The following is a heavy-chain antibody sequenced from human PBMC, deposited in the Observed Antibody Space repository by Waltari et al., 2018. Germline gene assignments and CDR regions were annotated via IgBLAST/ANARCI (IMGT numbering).Heavy chain of an antibody. J-gene: IGHJ3*02. CDR2: IIPIFGTA. Sequence: QVQLVQSGAEVQTPGASVTVSCKASAGTFSISAISWVRQAPGQGLEWMGGIIPIFGTANYAQKFQGRVTITTDESTSTAYMELSSLRSEDTAVYYCARRVGAFDIWGQGTMVTVSS. CDR3: ARRVGAFDI. CDR1: AGTFSISA. V-gene: IGHV1-69*05.